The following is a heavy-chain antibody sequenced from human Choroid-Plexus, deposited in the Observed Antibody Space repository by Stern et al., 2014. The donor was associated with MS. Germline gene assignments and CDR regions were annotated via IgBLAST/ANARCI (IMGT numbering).Heavy chain of an antibody. J-gene: IGHJ4*02. CDR1: GFTLSDHY. CDR3: VRVSGSSGSDF. Sequence: EDQLVESGGGLVQPGGSLRLSCVASGFTLSDHYMAWVRQAPGKGLEWVGRIRNKANSYTTQYAASVKGRFVITRDDSKNSLYLQMNSLKSEDTAVYYCVRVSGSSGSDFWGQGTLVSVSS. D-gene: IGHD6-19*01. CDR2: IRNKANSYTT. V-gene: IGHV3-72*01.